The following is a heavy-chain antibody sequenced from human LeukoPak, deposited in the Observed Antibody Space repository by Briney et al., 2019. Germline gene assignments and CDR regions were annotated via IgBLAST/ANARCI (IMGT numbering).Heavy chain of an antibody. Sequence: ASVKVSCKASNYTFSSYGISWVRQAPGQGLEWMGWINPYKGNTIYAQKVQGRVTMTEDTSTDTAYMELSSLRSEDTAVYYCATPGWERRPDAFDIWGQGTTVTVSS. V-gene: IGHV1-18*01. CDR3: ATPGWERRPDAFDI. CDR1: NYTFSSYG. D-gene: IGHD1-26*01. CDR2: INPYKGNT. J-gene: IGHJ3*02.